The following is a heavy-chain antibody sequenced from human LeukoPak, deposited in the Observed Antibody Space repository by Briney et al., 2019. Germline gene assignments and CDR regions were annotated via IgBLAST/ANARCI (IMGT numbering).Heavy chain of an antibody. CDR3: ARHYTSSGYSSGWYVPYSFDY. D-gene: IGHD6-19*01. Sequence: GESMKISCQGSGYTFTSYWIGWVRQMPGKGLEWMGISYPGDSDTRYSPSFQGQVTISADKSISIAYLQWSSLKASDTAMYYCARHYTSSGYSSGWYVPYSFDYWGQGTLVTVSS. CDR1: GYTFTSYW. CDR2: SYPGDSDT. V-gene: IGHV5-51*01. J-gene: IGHJ4*02.